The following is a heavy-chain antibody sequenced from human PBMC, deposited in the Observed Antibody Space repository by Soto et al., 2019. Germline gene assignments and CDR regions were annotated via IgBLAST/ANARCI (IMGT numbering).Heavy chain of an antibody. D-gene: IGHD2-2*01. V-gene: IGHV4-4*02. CDR3: ARVPDR. CDR2: INHSGST. CDR1: GGSISSSNW. J-gene: IGHJ5*02. Sequence: PSETLSLTCAVSGGSISSSNWWSWVRQPPGTGLEWIGEINHSGSTNYNPSLKSRVTISVDTSKNQFSLKLTSVTAADTAVYYCARVPDRWGQGTLVTVSS.